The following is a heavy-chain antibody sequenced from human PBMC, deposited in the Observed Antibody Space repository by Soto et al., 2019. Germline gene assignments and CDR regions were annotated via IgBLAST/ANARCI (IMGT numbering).Heavy chain of an antibody. J-gene: IGHJ3*02. V-gene: IGHV3-30*18. CDR3: AKLEGYDFWGWLSPDDAFDI. Sequence: SLRLSCAASGFTFSSYGMHWVRQAPGKGLEWVAVISYDGSNKYYADSVKGRFTISRDNSKNTLYLQMNSLRAEDTAVYYCAKLEGYDFWGWLSPDDAFDIWGQGTMVTVSS. CDR1: GFTFSSYG. CDR2: ISYDGSNK. D-gene: IGHD3-3*01.